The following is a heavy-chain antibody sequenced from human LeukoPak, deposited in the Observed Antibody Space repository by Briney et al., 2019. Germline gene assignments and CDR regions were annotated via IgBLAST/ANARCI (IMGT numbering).Heavy chain of an antibody. D-gene: IGHD4-17*01. Sequence: GRSLRLSCAASGFSFSNFGMHWVRQAPGKGLEWVAVIWYDGSNKYYADSVKGRFTISRDNSKNTLYLQMNSLRAEDTAVYYCARGYGDPLGFDYWGQGTLVTVSS. CDR1: GFSFSNFG. CDR3: ARGYGDPLGFDY. CDR2: IWYDGSNK. J-gene: IGHJ4*02. V-gene: IGHV3-33*01.